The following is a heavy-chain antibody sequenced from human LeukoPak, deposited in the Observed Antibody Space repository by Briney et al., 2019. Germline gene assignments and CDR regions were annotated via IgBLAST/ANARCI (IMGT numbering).Heavy chain of an antibody. CDR1: GYTFTGYY. V-gene: IGHV1-2*02. J-gene: IGHJ4*02. CDR3: ARDHLFGRDTAIAHVAPDY. Sequence: ASVKVSCKASGYTFTGYYMHWVRQAPGQGLEWMGWINPNSGGTNYAQKLQGRVTMTTDTSTSTAYMELRSLRSDDTAVYYCARDHLFGRDTAIAHVAPDYWGQGTLVTVSS. D-gene: IGHD5-18*01. CDR2: INPNSGGT.